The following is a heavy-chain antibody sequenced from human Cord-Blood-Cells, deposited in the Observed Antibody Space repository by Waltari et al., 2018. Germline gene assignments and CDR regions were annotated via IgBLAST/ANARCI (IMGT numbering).Heavy chain of an antibody. J-gene: IGHJ4*02. CDR3: ARDQGGAYCGGDCYFAY. Sequence: QVQLVQSGAGVKKPGSSVKVSCKASGGTFSSYAFSWVRQAPGQGLEWMGGIIPIFGTANYAQKFQGRVTITADESTSTAYMELSSLRSEDTAVYYCARDQGGAYCGGDCYFAYWGQGTLVTVSS. CDR1: GGTFSSYA. V-gene: IGHV1-69*01. D-gene: IGHD2-21*02. CDR2: IIPIFGTA.